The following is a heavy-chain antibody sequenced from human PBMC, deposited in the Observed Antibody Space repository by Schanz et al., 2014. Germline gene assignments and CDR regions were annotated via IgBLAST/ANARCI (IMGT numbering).Heavy chain of an antibody. D-gene: IGHD2-2*01. Sequence: VQLVESGGGVVQPGGSLRLSCVASGVTFSSYAMSWVRQASGKGLEWVSAISGSGASTYYADSVKGRFTISRDNAKNSLYLQMNSLRAEDTALYYCAGDTAQSCIGPSCFEYFQHWGQGALVTVSS. CDR2: ISGSGAST. J-gene: IGHJ1*01. CDR1: GVTFSSYA. V-gene: IGHV3-23*04. CDR3: AGDTAQSCIGPSCFEYFQH.